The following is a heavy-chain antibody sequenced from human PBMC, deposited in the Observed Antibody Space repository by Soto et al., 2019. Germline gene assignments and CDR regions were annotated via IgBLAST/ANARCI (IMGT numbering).Heavy chain of an antibody. D-gene: IGHD1-26*01. CDR3: ARALIEHNIGGLKEFNYYFDY. CDR1: GGRFSSYT. J-gene: IGHJ4*02. Sequence: GASVKVSCTASGGRFSSYTISWVRQAPGQGLEWMGRIIPILGIANYAQKFQGRVTITADKSTSTAYMELSSLRSEDTAVYYCARALIEHNIGGLKEFNYYFDYWGQGTLVTVSS. V-gene: IGHV1-69*02. CDR2: IIPILGIA.